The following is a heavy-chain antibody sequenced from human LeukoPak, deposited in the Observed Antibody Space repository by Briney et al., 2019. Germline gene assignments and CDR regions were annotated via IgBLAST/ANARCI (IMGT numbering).Heavy chain of an antibody. D-gene: IGHD6-13*01. CDR2: IYYRGTT. Sequence: SETLSLTCTVSGGSISSYYWSWIRQPPGKGLEWVGQIYYRGTTNYNPSLKSRVTISIDTSKNQFSLKLDSVTAADTAVYYCARGTIAAAGFDYWGQGTLVTVSS. CDR3: ARGTIAAAGFDY. J-gene: IGHJ4*02. CDR1: GGSISSYY. V-gene: IGHV4-59*01.